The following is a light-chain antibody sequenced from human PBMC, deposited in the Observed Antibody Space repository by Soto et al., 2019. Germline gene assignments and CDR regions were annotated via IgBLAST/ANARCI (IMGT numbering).Light chain of an antibody. CDR3: CSYAGTYSYV. CDR1: SSDVGGYNF. CDR2: DVS. V-gene: IGLV2-11*01. Sequence: QSALTQPRSVSESPGQSVTISCTGTSSDVGGYNFVSWYQQHPGKAPKLIIYDVSKRPSGVPDRFSGSKSGYTASLTISGLQAEDEADYYCCSYAGTYSYVFGTGTKLTVL. J-gene: IGLJ1*01.